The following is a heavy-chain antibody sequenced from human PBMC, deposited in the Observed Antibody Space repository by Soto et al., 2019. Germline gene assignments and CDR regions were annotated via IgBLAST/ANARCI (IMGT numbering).Heavy chain of an antibody. Sequence: GGSLRLSCAASGFTFRNYAIHWVRQAPGKGLEWVAVISYDGRNEYYADSVRGRFTISRDNSKNTLYLQMNSLRAEDTAVYYCAKDDRLLIYYDILTGPRSAAEYFQHWGQGTLVTVSS. CDR2: ISYDGRNE. D-gene: IGHD3-9*01. V-gene: IGHV3-30*04. J-gene: IGHJ1*01. CDR1: GFTFRNYA. CDR3: AKDDRLLIYYDILTGPRSAAEYFQH.